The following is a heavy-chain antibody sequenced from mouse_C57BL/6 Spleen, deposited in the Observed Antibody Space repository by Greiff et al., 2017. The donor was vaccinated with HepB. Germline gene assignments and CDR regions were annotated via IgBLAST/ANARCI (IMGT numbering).Heavy chain of an antibody. D-gene: IGHD1-1*01. V-gene: IGHV1-64*01. Sequence: QVQLQQSGAELVKPGASVKLSCKASGYTFTSYWMHWVKQRPGQGLEWIGMIHPNSGSTNYNEKFKSKASLTVDKSSSTAYMQLSSLTSEDSAVYYCARGITTVVSTDWYFDVWGTGTTVTVSS. J-gene: IGHJ1*03. CDR2: IHPNSGST. CDR3: ARGITTVVSTDWYFDV. CDR1: GYTFTSYW.